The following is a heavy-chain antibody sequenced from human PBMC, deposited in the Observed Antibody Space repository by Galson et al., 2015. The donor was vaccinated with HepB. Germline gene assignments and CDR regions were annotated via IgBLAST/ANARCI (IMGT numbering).Heavy chain of an antibody. D-gene: IGHD3/OR15-3a*01. J-gene: IGHJ4*02. Sequence: SETLSLTCTVSGGSLSSYYWSWIRQPPGKGLEWIGYIYYIGNTDYNPSLKSRVTISLDTSKNQFFLKLKSVTAADTAVYYCARRTGTGLLGYWGQGTLVTVSS. CDR3: ARRTGTGLLGY. CDR1: GGSLSSYY. CDR2: IYYIGNT. V-gene: IGHV4-59*08.